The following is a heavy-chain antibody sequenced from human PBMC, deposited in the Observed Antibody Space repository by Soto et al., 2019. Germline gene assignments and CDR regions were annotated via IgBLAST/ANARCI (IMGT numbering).Heavy chain of an antibody. CDR3: ARDQIVVITSSDAFDI. Sequence: XSVKVSCNASVYTFAGYGISSVRQAPGQGLEWMGWISAYNGNTNYAQKLQGRVTMTTDTSTSTAYMELRSLRSDDTAVYYCARDQIVVITSSDAFDIWGQETMVTVS. CDR1: VYTFAGYG. D-gene: IGHD3-22*01. CDR2: ISAYNGNT. V-gene: IGHV1-18*01. J-gene: IGHJ3*02.